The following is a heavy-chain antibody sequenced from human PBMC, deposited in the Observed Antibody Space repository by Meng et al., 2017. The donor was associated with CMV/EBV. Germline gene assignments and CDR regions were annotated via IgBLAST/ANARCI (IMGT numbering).Heavy chain of an antibody. Sequence: SETLSLTCAVYGGSFSGYYWSWIRQPPGKGLEWIGEINHSGSTNYNPPLKSRVTISVDTSKNQFSLKLSSVTAADTAVYYCARGRKTYCSSTSCYRYGMDVWGQGTTVTVSS. CDR3: ARGRKTYCSSTSCYRYGMDV. V-gene: IGHV4-34*01. D-gene: IGHD2-2*01. CDR1: GGSFSGYY. CDR2: INHSGST. J-gene: IGHJ6*02.